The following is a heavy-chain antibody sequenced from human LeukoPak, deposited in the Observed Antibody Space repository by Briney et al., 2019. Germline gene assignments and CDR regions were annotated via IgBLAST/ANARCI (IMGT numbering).Heavy chain of an antibody. CDR3: ARQGYTASYYFLDF. J-gene: IGHJ4*02. CDR2: IYATGST. Sequence: SETLSLTCDVPGDFIRSYWWGWVRQPAGKGLEWIGRIYATGSTKFNPSLKSRLTMSMDTSTNPLSLKLSLKLTSVTAADTAVYFCARQGYTASYYFLDFWSQGTLVTVS. V-gene: IGHV4-4*07. D-gene: IGHD1-26*01. CDR1: GDFIRSYW.